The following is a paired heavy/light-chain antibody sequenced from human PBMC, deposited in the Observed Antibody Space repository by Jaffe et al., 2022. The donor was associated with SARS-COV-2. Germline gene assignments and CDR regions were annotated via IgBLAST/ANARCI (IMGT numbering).Heavy chain of an antibody. D-gene: IGHD3-16*02. J-gene: IGHJ4*02. CDR2: ISSSSSTI. CDR1: GFTFSGYS. Sequence: EMQLVESGGGLVQPGGSLRLSCAASGFTFSGYSMNWVRQAPGKGPEWIAYISSSSSTIYYADSVKGRFTISRNNAKNSLYLQMNSLRDEDTAVYYCAVRLGELSFPPDWGQGTLLTVSS. V-gene: IGHV3-48*02. CDR3: AVRLGELSFPPD.
Light chain of an antibody. CDR2: GAS. CDR3: QQSYSNPWT. CDR1: QSISNY. J-gene: IGKJ1*01. Sequence: DIQMTQSPSSLSASVGDRVTITCRASQSISNYLNWYQQKIGKAPKSLIYGASSLKSGVPSRFSGSVSGTEFTLTISSLQPEDFATYYCQQSYSNPWTFGQGTKVEI. V-gene: IGKV1-39*01.